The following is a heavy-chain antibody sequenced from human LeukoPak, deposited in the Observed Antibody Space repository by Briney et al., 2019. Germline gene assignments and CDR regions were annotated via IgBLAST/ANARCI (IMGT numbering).Heavy chain of an antibody. Sequence: AAVKVSCKASGYIFTNYGIIWVRQAPGQGLEWMGWINTYNGKTNYAQKVQGRVTMATDTSTSTAYMELRSLRSDDTAVYYCAKSHSGSLRAPFDNWGQGTLVTVSS. J-gene: IGHJ4*02. CDR2: INTYNGKT. V-gene: IGHV1-18*01. CDR3: AKSHSGSLRAPFDN. D-gene: IGHD3-22*01. CDR1: GYIFTNYG.